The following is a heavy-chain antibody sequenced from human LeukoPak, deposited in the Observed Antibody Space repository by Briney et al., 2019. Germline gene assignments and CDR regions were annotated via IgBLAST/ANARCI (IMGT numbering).Heavy chain of an antibody. CDR2: VYYTGST. Sequence: PSETLSLTCNVSGDSISSYYWTWNRQSPGKGLEWIGFVYYTGSTNYNPSLRSRVTISIDTSRKRFSLNLTSVTAADTAMYFCARGNKIGGKSNVDGFDIWGQGTMVTVSS. V-gene: IGHV4-59*01. CDR3: ARGNKIGGKSNVDGFDI. CDR1: GDSISSYY. D-gene: IGHD1-1*01. J-gene: IGHJ3*02.